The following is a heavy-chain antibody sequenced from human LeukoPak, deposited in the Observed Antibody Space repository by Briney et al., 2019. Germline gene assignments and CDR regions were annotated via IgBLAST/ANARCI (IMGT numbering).Heavy chain of an antibody. J-gene: IGHJ4*02. Sequence: SETLSLTCTVSGGSISSYYWSWIRQPPGKGLEWIGYIYYSGRTSYNPPLKSRVTMSVDTSKNQFSLKLSSVTAADTAVYYCARAKLYDSSGPFDYWGQGTLVTVSS. V-gene: IGHV4-59*01. CDR2: IYYSGRT. CDR3: ARAKLYDSSGPFDY. D-gene: IGHD3-22*01. CDR1: GGSISSYY.